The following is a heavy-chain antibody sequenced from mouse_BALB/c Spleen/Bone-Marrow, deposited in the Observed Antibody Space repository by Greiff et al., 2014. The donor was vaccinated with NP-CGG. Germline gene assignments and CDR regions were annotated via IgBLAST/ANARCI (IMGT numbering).Heavy chain of an antibody. Sequence: QVQLQQSGPELVKPGASVKMSCKASGYTFTDYVITWVQQRTGQGLEWIGEIYPGSGSTYYNEKFKGKATLTADKSSNTPYMQLGSLTSEDSAVYFCARLDGNYRYAMDYWGQGTSVTVSS. CDR2: IYPGSGST. CDR1: GYTFTDYV. D-gene: IGHD2-1*01. J-gene: IGHJ4*01. CDR3: ARLDGNYRYAMDY. V-gene: IGHV1-81*01.